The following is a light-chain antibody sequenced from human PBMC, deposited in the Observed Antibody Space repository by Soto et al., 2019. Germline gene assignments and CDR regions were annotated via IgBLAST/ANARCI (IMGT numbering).Light chain of an antibody. V-gene: IGKV1-39*01. J-gene: IGKJ1*01. CDR3: QQTYSAPRT. CDR1: QSIGNF. Sequence: DIQMTQSPSSLSASAGDRVTITCRASQSIGNFLNWFQQAPGKAPKLLIFAASRLQGRVPSRFSGSGSGTDFALTISSLQPEDFATYYCQQTYSAPRTFGQGTNVEV. CDR2: AAS.